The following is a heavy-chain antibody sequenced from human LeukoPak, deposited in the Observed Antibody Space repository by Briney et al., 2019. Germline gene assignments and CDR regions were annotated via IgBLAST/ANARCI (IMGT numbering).Heavy chain of an antibody. CDR1: DYSISSVYY. Sequence: PSETLSLTCTVSDYSISSVYYWGWIRPPPGKGLEWIGSIYHSGRTYFNPSLKSRVTISVDTSKNQFSLKLSSVTAADTAVYYCARVIPGGFDFWGQGTLVTVSS. V-gene: IGHV4-38-2*02. D-gene: IGHD3-16*01. CDR2: IYHSGRT. J-gene: IGHJ4*02. CDR3: ARVIPGGFDF.